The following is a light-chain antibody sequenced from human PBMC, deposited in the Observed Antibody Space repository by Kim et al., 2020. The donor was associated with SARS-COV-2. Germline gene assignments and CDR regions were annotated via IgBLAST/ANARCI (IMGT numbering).Light chain of an antibody. Sequence: QSVLTQPPSVSGATGQRVTISCTGSSSNIGAGYYVHWYQQLPGTAPKLLIYGNSNRPSGVPDRFSGSKSGTSASLAITGLQAEDEADYYCQSYDSSLSVVFGGGTQLTVL. CDR3: QSYDSSLSVV. CDR2: GNS. CDR1: SSNIGAGYY. V-gene: IGLV1-40*01. J-gene: IGLJ3*02.